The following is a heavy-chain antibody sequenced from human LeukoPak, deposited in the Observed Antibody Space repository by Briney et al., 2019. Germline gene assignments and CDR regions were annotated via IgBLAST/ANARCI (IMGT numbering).Heavy chain of an antibody. CDR3: ARDNSVGDNAWWFDP. D-gene: IGHD1-26*01. CDR1: GFRFSSYG. Sequence: GGSLRLSCAASGFRFSSYGMSWVRQAPGKGLDWVSSISGSGDSTYYADSVKGQFTISRDNSKNTVYLQMNSLRAEDTAVYYCARDNSVGDNAWWFDPWGQGTLVTVSS. V-gene: IGHV3-23*01. J-gene: IGHJ5*02. CDR2: ISGSGDST.